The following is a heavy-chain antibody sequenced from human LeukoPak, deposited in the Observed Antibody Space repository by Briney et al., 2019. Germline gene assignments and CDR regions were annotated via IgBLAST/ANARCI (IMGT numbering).Heavy chain of an antibody. J-gene: IGHJ6*02. CDR2: IIPIFGTV. Sequence: SVKVSCKASGGTFSSYAISWVRQAPGQGLEWMGGIIPIFGTVNYAQKFQGRVTITADESTSTAYMELSSLRSEDTAVYYCARGIAAAGTLHYYYYGMDVWGQGTTVTVSS. CDR1: GGTFSSYA. D-gene: IGHD6-13*01. CDR3: ARGIAAAGTLHYYYYGMDV. V-gene: IGHV1-69*13.